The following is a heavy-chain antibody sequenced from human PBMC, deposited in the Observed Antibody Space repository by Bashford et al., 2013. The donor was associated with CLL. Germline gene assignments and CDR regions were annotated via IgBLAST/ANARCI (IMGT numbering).Heavy chain of an antibody. Sequence: SGPTLVKPTQTLTLTCTFSGFSLTTTGARVSWIRQPPGKALEWLARIDWDDDERYRPSLERRLSISKDTSRNLVVLTMTNMDPVDTATYYCAHSLWTAAVGNNFDYWARGTLVTVSS. CDR3: AHSLWTAAVGNNFDY. CDR2: IDWDDDE. D-gene: IGHD6-13*01. J-gene: IGHJ4*02. CDR1: GFSLTTTGAR. V-gene: IGHV2-5*08.